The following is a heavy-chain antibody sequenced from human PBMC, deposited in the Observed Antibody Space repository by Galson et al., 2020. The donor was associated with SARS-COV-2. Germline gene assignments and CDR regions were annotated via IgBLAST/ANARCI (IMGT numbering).Heavy chain of an antibody. J-gene: IGHJ4*02. Sequence: TGGSLRLSCAASGFTFDDYGMHWVRQAPGKGLEWVSLISGDGGSTYYANSVKGRFSISRDNSKNSLYLQMNSLRAEDTALYYCAKDSPGMGLGYYWGQGTLVTVSS. CDR2: ISGDGGST. D-gene: IGHD3-10*01. CDR3: AKDSPGMGLGYY. V-gene: IGHV3-43*02. CDR1: GFTFDDYG.